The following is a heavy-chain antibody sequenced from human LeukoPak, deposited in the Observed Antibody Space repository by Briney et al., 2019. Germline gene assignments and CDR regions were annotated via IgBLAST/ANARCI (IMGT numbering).Heavy chain of an antibody. CDR1: GFTFSSYG. J-gene: IGHJ6*03. CDR2: ISGSGGST. V-gene: IGHV3-23*01. D-gene: IGHD3-16*01. CDR3: ARLNHYYYMDV. Sequence: GGSLRLSCAASGFTFSSYGMSWVRQAPGKGLEWVSAISGSGGSTYYADSVKGRFTISRDNAKNSLYLQMNSLRAEDTAVYYCARLNHYYYMDVWGKGTTVTISS.